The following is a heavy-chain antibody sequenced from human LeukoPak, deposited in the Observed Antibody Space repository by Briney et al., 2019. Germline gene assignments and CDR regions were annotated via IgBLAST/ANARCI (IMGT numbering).Heavy chain of an antibody. CDR1: GGSFSGYY. V-gene: IGHV4-34*01. Sequence: SETLSLTCAVYGGSFSGYYWSWIRQPPGKGLEWIGEINHSGSTNYNPSLKSRVTISVDTSKNQFSLKLSSVTAADTAVYYCARHGRRMVRTNFDYWGQGTLVTVSS. CDR3: ARHGRRMVRTNFDY. J-gene: IGHJ4*02. D-gene: IGHD1-26*01. CDR2: INHSGST.